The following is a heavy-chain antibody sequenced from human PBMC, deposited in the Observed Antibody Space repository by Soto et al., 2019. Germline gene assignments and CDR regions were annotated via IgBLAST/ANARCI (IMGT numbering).Heavy chain of an antibody. CDR2: ISANSDRT. J-gene: IGHJ6*02. V-gene: IGHV1-18*04. D-gene: IGHD3-10*01. CDR3: ARDRDYYYGESVKYHYNYAMDF. CDR1: GYTFTNYD. Sequence: EASVKVSCKASGYTFTNYDINWVRQAPGQGLEWMGWISANSDRTNYAQNFQGRVTTTTDTATSTAYMEVRSLRPDDTAVYYCARDRDYYYGESVKYHYNYAMDFWGQGTTVTVSS.